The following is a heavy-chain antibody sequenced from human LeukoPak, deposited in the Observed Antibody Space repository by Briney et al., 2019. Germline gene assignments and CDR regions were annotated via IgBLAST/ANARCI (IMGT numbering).Heavy chain of an antibody. D-gene: IGHD2-15*01. J-gene: IGHJ4*02. CDR3: TRERMEAAGDYFDY. CDR1: GFTFGDYA. CDR2: IRSKPYGGTT. Sequence: GGSLRLSCSASGFTFGDYAMSWFRQAPGKGLEWVGFIRSKPYGGTTEYAASVEGRFTISRDDFKSIAYLQMNSLKTEDTAVYYCTRERMEAAGDYFDYWGQGTLVTVSS. V-gene: IGHV3-49*03.